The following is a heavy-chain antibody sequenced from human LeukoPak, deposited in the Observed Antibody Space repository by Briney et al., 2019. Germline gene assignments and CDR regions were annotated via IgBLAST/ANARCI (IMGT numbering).Heavy chain of an antibody. CDR2: IGPAGDP. D-gene: IGHD6-13*01. J-gene: IGHJ6*04. V-gene: IGHV3-13*05. CDR1: GFTFSSYD. CDR3: ARSQQLTSGMDV. Sequence: GGSLRLSWAASGFTFSSYDMHWVRQATGKGLEWVSGIGPAGDPYYPDSVKGRFTISRENAKNSLYLQMNSLRAGDTAVYYCARSQQLTSGMDVWGKGTTVTVSS.